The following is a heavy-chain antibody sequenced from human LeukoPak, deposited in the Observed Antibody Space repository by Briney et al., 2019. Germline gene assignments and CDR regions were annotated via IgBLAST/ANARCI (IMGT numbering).Heavy chain of an antibody. CDR3: AGPLGINVPDY. CDR1: GFTFSSSW. V-gene: IGHV3-74*01. Sequence: PGGSLRLSCAASGFTFSSSWMHWVRQAPGKGLLWVSRINTDGTTTTYADSVRGRFTISRDNAKNTLYLQMNSLRAEDTAVYYCAGPLGINVPDYWGQGTLVTVSS. J-gene: IGHJ4*02. CDR2: INTDGTTT. D-gene: IGHD2-8*01.